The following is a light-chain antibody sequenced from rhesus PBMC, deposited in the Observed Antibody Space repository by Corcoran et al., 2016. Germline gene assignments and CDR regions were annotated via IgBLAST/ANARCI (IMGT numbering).Light chain of an antibody. V-gene: IGKV1-22*01. CDR1: QSISSC. CDR2: KAS. J-gene: IGKJ1*01. CDR3: HQSRSSPWT. Sequence: DIQMTQSPSSLSASVGDTVTITRRASQSISSCLARYQQKPWKAAKLLIYKASSLQSGVPAKFSGSGSGTDFTLTIRSLQSEDFATYSCHQSRSSPWTFGQGTKVEIK.